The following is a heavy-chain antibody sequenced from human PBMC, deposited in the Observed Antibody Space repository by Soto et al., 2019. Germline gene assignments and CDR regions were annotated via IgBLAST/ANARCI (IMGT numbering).Heavy chain of an antibody. CDR3: AKDHPSEPSSSWYEDYNWFDP. CDR1: GFTFSSYA. D-gene: IGHD6-13*01. CDR2: ISGSGGST. Sequence: PGGSLRLSCAASGFTFSSYAMSWVRQAPGKGLEWVSAISGSGGSTYYADSVKGRFTISRDNSKNTLYLQMNSLRAEDTAVYYCAKDHPSEPSSSWYEDYNWFDPWGQGTLVTVSS. J-gene: IGHJ5*02. V-gene: IGHV3-23*01.